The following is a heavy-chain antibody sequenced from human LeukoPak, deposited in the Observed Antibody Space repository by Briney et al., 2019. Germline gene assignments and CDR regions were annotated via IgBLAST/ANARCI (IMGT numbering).Heavy chain of an antibody. J-gene: IGHJ5*02. CDR1: GYSISSGNY. D-gene: IGHD1-1*01. Sequence: PSETLSLTCTVSGYSISSGNYWGWIRQPPGKGLEWIGSIYHSGSSYYNPSLKSRVTISVDTSKNQLSLKLSSVTAADSAVYYCARARTGFDLWGQGALVTVSS. CDR2: IYHSGSS. V-gene: IGHV4-38-2*02. CDR3: ARARTGFDL.